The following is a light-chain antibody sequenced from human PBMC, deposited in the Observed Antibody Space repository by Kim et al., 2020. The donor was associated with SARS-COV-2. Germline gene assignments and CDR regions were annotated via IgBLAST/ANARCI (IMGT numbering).Light chain of an antibody. Sequence: EFVLTQSPGTLPLSPGERATLSCGASQSVASSYLAWYQQGPGQAPSLLIYDASNRATGIPDRFSGSGSGTDLSPTISTVEPEDFSVYYCQQYGSSPPTFGQGTKVDIK. CDR1: QSVASSY. CDR3: QQYGSSPPT. J-gene: IGKJ1*01. CDR2: DAS. V-gene: IGKV3-20*01.